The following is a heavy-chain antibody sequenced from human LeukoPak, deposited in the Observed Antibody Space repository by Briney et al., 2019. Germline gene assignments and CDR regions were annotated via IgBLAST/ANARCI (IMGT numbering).Heavy chain of an antibody. V-gene: IGHV4-34*01. CDR2: INHSGST. CDR1: GGSFSGYY. D-gene: IGHD3-3*01. J-gene: IGHJ5*02. Sequence: PSETLSLTCAVYGGSFSGYYWSWIRQPPGKGLEWIGEINHSGSTNYNPSLKSRVTISVDTSKNQFSLKLSSVTAADTAVYYCARGRGVPQFPWFDPWGQGTLVTVSS. CDR3: ARGRGVPQFPWFDP.